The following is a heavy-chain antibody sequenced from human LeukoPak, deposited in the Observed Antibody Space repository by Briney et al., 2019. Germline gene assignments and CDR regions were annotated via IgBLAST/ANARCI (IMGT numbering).Heavy chain of an antibody. CDR1: GFIFEDYT. CDR2: VNWHGTT. CDR3: AKDLTYESSGSVIDT. D-gene: IGHD3-22*01. V-gene: IGHV3-43*01. Sequence: GGSLRLSCAASGFIFEDYTMHWVRQVPGKTLEWVSLVNWHGTTYYADSLKGRFTISRDNSKNSLYLQMDRLRTEDTAFYYCAKDLTYESSGSVIDTWGLGTLVTVPS. J-gene: IGHJ5*02.